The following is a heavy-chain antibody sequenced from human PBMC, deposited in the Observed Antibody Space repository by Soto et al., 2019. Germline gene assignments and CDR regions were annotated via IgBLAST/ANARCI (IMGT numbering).Heavy chain of an antibody. D-gene: IGHD2-21*01. CDR2: ISGSGVDT. J-gene: IGHJ5*02. Sequence: GGSLRLSCAASGFTFSSYVMTWVRQGPGKGLDWVSGISGSGVDTYYAESVKGRSTISRDNSKNTLYLQMNSLRAEDTAVYYCAKGRGAVVAPRFDPWGQGTLVTVSS. CDR3: AKGRGAVVAPRFDP. CDR1: GFTFSSYV. V-gene: IGHV3-23*01.